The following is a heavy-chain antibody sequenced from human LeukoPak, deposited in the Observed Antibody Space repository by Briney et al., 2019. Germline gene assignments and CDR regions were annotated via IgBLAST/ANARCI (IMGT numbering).Heavy chain of an antibody. CDR2: IRGSGGST. CDR3: AKSLPTTWFGEFGAFDF. J-gene: IGHJ3*01. Sequence: GGSLRLSCAASGFTFSSYAMSWVRQAPGKGLEWVSGIRGSGGSTHYADSVKGRVTISRDNSKNTLYLQMNSLRAEDTALYYCAKSLPTTWFGEFGAFDFWGQGTMVTVSS. V-gene: IGHV3-23*01. D-gene: IGHD3-10*01. CDR1: GFTFSSYA.